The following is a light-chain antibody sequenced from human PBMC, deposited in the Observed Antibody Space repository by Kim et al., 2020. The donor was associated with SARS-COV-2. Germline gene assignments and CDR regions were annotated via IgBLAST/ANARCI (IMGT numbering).Light chain of an antibody. CDR2: DVT. Sequence: GQSIPISCTGTHKDVGDYNYVSWPQQHPGKATKLMIYDVTKRPSGVSYRFSGSKSGNTASLTISGLQAEDEADYYCSSYTSSNTVIFGGGTKLTVL. V-gene: IGLV2-14*03. CDR3: SSYTSSNTVI. J-gene: IGLJ2*01. CDR1: HKDVGDYNY.